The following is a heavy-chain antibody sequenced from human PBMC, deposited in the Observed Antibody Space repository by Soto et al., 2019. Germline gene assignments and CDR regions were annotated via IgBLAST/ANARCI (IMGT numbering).Heavy chain of an antibody. CDR2: VYFSGNT. V-gene: IGHV4-59*01. Sequence: PSETLSLTCTVSGGSLSSYYWTWIRQSPGKGLEWIGYVYFSGNTNYNPSLKSRVTISIDTSKNQFSLRLASVTDADTAFYYCGSVRPSGYVLSWGQGTLITVSS. CDR3: GSVRPSGYVLS. J-gene: IGHJ4*02. D-gene: IGHD6-25*01. CDR1: GGSLSSYY.